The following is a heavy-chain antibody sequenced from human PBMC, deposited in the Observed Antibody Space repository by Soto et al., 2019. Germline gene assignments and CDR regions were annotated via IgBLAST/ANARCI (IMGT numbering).Heavy chain of an antibody. CDR1: GGSISSGGYY. CDR2: IYYSGST. V-gene: IGHV4-31*03. D-gene: IGHD3-10*01. CDR3: ARDLEDYYGSGSYYKGRNWFDP. J-gene: IGHJ5*02. Sequence: SETLSLTCTVSGGSISSGGYYWSWIRQHPGKGLEWIGYIYYSGSTYYKPSLKSRVTISVDTSKNQFSLKLSSVTAADTAVYYCARDLEDYYGSGSYYKGRNWFDPWGQGTLVTVSS.